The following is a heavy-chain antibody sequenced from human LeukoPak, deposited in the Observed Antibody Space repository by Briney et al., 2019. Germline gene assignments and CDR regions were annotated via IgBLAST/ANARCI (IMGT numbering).Heavy chain of an antibody. CDR1: GGTFSSYA. V-gene: IGHV1-69*04. D-gene: IGHD6-13*01. CDR3: ARALDPYSSSWSGAY. J-gene: IGHJ4*02. CDR2: IIPILGIA. Sequence: SVKVSCKASGGTFSSYAISWVRQAPGQGLEWMGRIIPILGIANYAQKFQGRVTITADKSTSTAYMELSSLRSEDTAVYYCARALDPYSSSWSGAYWGQGTLVTVSS.